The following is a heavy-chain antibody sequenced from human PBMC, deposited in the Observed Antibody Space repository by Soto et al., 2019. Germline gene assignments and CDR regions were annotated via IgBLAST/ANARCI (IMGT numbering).Heavy chain of an antibody. Sequence: QVQLVQSGAEVKKPGASVKVSCKASGYTFTSYDINWVRQATGQGLEWMGWMNPNSGNTGYAQKFQGRVTMTRNTSRSTAYMELSSLRSEDTAVYYCARGDYYGSGSYFSWFDPWGQGTLVTVSS. J-gene: IGHJ5*02. CDR3: ARGDYYGSGSYFSWFDP. CDR1: GYTFTSYD. CDR2: MNPNSGNT. V-gene: IGHV1-8*01. D-gene: IGHD3-10*01.